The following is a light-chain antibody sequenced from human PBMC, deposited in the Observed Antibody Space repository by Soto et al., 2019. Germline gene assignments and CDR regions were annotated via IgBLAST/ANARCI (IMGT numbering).Light chain of an antibody. CDR2: WAS. CDR3: QQYYSTPRT. J-gene: IGKJ1*01. V-gene: IGKV4-1*01. CDR1: QSVLYSSNNKNY. Sequence: DIVMTQSPDSLAVSLGERATINCKSSQSVLYSSNNKNYLAWYQQKPGQPPKLLIYWASTRESGVPDRXSGXXXXXXXXLTISSLQAEDVAVYYCQQYYSTPRTFGQGTKVEIK.